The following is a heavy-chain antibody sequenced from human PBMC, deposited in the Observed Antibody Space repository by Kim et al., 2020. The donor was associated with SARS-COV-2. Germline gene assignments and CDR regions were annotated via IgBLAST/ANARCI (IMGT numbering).Heavy chain of an antibody. Sequence: ASVKVSCKASGYTFTSYYMHWVRQAPGQGLEWMGIINPSGGSTSYAQKFQGRVTMTRDTSTSTGYMELSSLRSEDTAVYYCARDHGYCSSTSCYDAFDIWGQGTMVTVSS. D-gene: IGHD2-2*01. V-gene: IGHV1-46*01. CDR1: GYTFTSYY. J-gene: IGHJ3*02. CDR3: ARDHGYCSSTSCYDAFDI. CDR2: INPSGGST.